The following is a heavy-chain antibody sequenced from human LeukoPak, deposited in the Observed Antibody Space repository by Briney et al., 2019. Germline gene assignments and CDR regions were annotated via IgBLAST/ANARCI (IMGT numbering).Heavy chain of an antibody. J-gene: IGHJ6*02. CDR3: AREAYSSSYYYGMDV. CDR2: INPSGGST. D-gene: IGHD6-13*01. CDR1: GYTFTSYY. Sequence: ASVKVSCKASGYTFTSYYMHWVRQPPGQGLEWMGIINPSGGSTSYAQKFQGRVTMTRDTSTSTVYMELSSLRSEDTAVYYCAREAYSSSYYYGMDVWGQGTTVTVSS. V-gene: IGHV1-46*01.